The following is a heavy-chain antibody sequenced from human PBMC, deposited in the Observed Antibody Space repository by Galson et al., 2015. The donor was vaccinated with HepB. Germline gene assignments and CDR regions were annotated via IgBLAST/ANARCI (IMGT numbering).Heavy chain of an antibody. CDR2: ISYDGSNK. J-gene: IGHJ6*03. D-gene: IGHD2-2*01. CDR1: GLTFSSYA. Sequence: SLRLSCAASGLTFSSYAMHWVRQAPGKGLEWVAVISYDGSNKYYADSVKGRFTISRDNSKNTLYLQMNSLRAEDTAVYYCARGTVVPAAGYMDVWGKGTTVTVSS. CDR3: ARGTVVPAAGYMDV. V-gene: IGHV3-30-3*01.